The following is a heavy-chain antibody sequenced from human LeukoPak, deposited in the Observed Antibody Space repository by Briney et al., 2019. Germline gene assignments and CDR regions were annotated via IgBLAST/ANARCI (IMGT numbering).Heavy chain of an antibody. CDR3: ARMSYDFWSGYLGY. D-gene: IGHD3-3*01. CDR2: VIPILGIA. CDR1: GGTFSSYA. Sequence: SVKVSCKASGGTFSSYAISWVRQAPGQGLEWMGRVIPILGIANYAQKFQGRVTITADKSTSTAYMELSSLRSEDTAVYYCARMSYDFWSGYLGYWGQGTLVTVSS. J-gene: IGHJ4*02. V-gene: IGHV1-69*04.